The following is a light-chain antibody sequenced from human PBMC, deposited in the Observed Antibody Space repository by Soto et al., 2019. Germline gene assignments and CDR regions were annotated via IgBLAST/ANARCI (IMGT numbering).Light chain of an antibody. CDR3: QQSYSTPPVT. V-gene: IGKV1-39*01. Sequence: DIQMPQSPSSLSASVGDRVTITCRASQSISSYLNWYQQKPVKAPKLLIYAASSLQSGVPSRFSGSGSGTDCTLTISSLQPEDFATYYGQQSYSTPPVTFGGGTKVEIK. CDR1: QSISSY. J-gene: IGKJ4*01. CDR2: AAS.